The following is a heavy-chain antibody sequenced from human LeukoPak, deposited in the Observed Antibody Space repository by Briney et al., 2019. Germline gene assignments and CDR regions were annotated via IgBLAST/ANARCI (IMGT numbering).Heavy chain of an antibody. D-gene: IGHD3-10*01. V-gene: IGHV4-4*07. CDR2: IYTSGST. Sequence: SETLSLTCTVSGGSISSYYWSWIRQPAGKGLEWIGRIYTSGSTNYNPSLKSRVTISVDTSKNQFSLKLSSVTAADTAVYYCARASGFMVRGVLGYYYMDVWGKGTTVTIS. J-gene: IGHJ6*03. CDR3: ARASGFMVRGVLGYYYMDV. CDR1: GGSISSYY.